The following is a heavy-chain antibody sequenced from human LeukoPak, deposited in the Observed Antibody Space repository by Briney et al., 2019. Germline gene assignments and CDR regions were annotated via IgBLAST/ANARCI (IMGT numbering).Heavy chain of an antibody. V-gene: IGHV1-69*04. CDR2: IIPILGIA. J-gene: IGHJ6*02. D-gene: IGHD2-15*01. Sequence: SVKVSCKASGGTFSSYAISWVRQAPGQGLEWMGRIIPILGIANYAQKFQGRVTITADKSTSTAYMELSSLRSEDTAVYYCARAGGYCSGGSCYSVYYYGMDVWGQGTTVTVSS. CDR1: GGTFSSYA. CDR3: ARAGGYCSGGSCYSVYYYGMDV.